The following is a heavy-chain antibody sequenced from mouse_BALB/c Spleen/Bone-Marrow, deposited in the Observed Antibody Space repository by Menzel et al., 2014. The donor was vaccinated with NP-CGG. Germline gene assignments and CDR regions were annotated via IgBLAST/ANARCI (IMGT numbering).Heavy chain of an antibody. CDR2: ISSGSSTI. CDR1: GFTFSSFG. J-gene: IGHJ4*01. Sequence: EVQLVESGGGLVQPGGSRKVSCAASGFTFSSFGMHWVRQAPEKGLEWVAYISSGSSTIYHADTVKGRFTISRDNPKNTLYLQMTSLRSEDTAMDYCARSTMITTGYYYAMDYWGQGTSVTVSS. D-gene: IGHD2-4*01. CDR3: ARSTMITTGYYYAMDY. V-gene: IGHV5-17*02.